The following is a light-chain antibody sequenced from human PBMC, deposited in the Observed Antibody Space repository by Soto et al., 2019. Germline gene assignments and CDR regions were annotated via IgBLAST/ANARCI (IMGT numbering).Light chain of an antibody. CDR2: EVT. V-gene: IGLV2-8*01. J-gene: IGLJ2*01. CDR1: SSDVGYYDY. CDR3: SSFTISRNTVI. Sequence: QSALTQPPSASGFPGQSVTISCTGTSSDVGYYDYVSWYQQHPGKAPKLVIYEVTKRPSGVPDRVSASKSGNTASLTVSGLRAEDEADYYCSSFTISRNTVIFGGGTKLTVL.